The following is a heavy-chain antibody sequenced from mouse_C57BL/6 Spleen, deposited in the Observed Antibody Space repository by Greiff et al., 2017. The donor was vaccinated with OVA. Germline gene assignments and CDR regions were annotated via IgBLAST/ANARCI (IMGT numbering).Heavy chain of an antibody. Sequence: EVKLVESGGDLVKPGGSLKLSCAASGFTFSSYGMSWVRQTPDKRLEWVATISSGGSYTYYPDSVKGRFTISRDNAKNTLYLQMSSLKSEDTAMYYCARLDSNSFDYWGQGTTLTVSS. J-gene: IGHJ2*01. CDR1: GFTFSSYG. CDR2: ISSGGSYT. V-gene: IGHV5-6*01. CDR3: ARLDSNSFDY.